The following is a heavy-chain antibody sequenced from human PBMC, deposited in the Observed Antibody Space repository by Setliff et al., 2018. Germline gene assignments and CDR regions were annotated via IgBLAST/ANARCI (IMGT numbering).Heavy chain of an antibody. V-gene: IGHV4-61*09. CDR2: IYTSGST. Sequence: SETLSLTCTVSGGSISSGSYYWSWIRQPAGKGLEWIGHIYTSGSTNYNPSLKSRVTISVDTSKKQLSLKLSSVTAADTAVYYCARGLGVYCSSTSCSPGLNWFDPWGQGTLVTVSS. CDR3: ARGLGVYCSSTSCSPGLNWFDP. D-gene: IGHD2-2*01. CDR1: GGSISSGSYY. J-gene: IGHJ5*02.